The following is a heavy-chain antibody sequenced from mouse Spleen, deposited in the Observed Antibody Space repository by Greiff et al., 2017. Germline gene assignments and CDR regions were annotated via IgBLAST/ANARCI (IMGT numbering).Heavy chain of an antibody. V-gene: IGHV1-74*01. Sequence: VQLQESGAELVRPGASVKLSCKASGYTFTSYWMNWVKQRPEQGLEWIGRIDPYDSETHYNQKFKDKAILTVDKSSSTAYMQLSSLTSEDSAVYYCAGKFITTTDYAMDYWGQGTSVTVSS. D-gene: IGHD1-1*01. J-gene: IGHJ4*01. CDR1: GYTFTSYW. CDR2: IDPYDSET. CDR3: AGKFITTTDYAMDY.